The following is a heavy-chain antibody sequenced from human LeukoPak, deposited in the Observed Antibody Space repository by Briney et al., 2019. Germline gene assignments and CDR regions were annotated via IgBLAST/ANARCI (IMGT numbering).Heavy chain of an antibody. J-gene: IGHJ4*02. CDR2: TYYRSKWYS. CDR1: GDSVSSSSAA. D-gene: IGHD2-15*01. V-gene: IGHV6-1*01. CDR3: AREGPHGSSGNCYSPKAIGLFDS. Sequence: SQTLSLTCVISGDSVSSSSAAWNWIRQSPSRGLEWLGRTYYRSKWYSDYAVSVKSRITITADTSKNQSSLQLTSMTRDDTALYFCAREGPHGSSGNCYSPKAIGLFDSWGQGNLVTVSS.